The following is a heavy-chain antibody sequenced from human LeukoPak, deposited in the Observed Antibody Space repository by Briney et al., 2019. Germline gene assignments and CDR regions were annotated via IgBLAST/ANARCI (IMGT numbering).Heavy chain of an antibody. CDR3: AKDYPYYYDSSGYLDAFDI. Sequence: GGSLRLSCAASGFTFSSYAMHWVRQAPGKGLEWVAVISYDGSNKYYADSVKGRFTISRDNSKNTLYLQMNSLRAEDTAVYYCAKDYPYYYDSSGYLDAFDIWGQGTMVTVSS. D-gene: IGHD3-22*01. J-gene: IGHJ3*02. CDR1: GFTFSSYA. V-gene: IGHV3-30*04. CDR2: ISYDGSNK.